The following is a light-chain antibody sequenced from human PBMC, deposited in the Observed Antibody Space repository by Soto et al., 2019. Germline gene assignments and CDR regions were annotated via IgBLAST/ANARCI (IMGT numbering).Light chain of an antibody. CDR3: SSYTSSSTDV. Sequence: QSALTQPASVSGSPGQSITISCTGTSSDVGFSNYVFWYQQHPGKAPKLIISDVSNRPSGVSNRFSGSKSGNTASLTISGLQAEDVADYYCSSYTSSSTDVFGTGTKVTVL. CDR1: SSDVGFSNY. V-gene: IGLV2-14*01. J-gene: IGLJ1*01. CDR2: DVS.